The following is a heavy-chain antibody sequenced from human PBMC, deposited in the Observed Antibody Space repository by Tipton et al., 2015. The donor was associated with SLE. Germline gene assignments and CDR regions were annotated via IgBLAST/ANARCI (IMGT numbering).Heavy chain of an antibody. J-gene: IGHJ4*02. CDR1: GGSVRNGGYY. CDR2: IYYSGFT. Sequence: PGLVKPSETLSLTCTVSGGSVRNGGYYWSWVRQQPGKGLDWVGYIYYSGFTYYNPSLKGRVTISLDTSRNQFSLNLNSVTAADTAVYYCATILTSVTGLDQWGQGTLVTVSA. V-gene: IGHV4-31*03. D-gene: IGHD3-9*01. CDR3: ATILTSVTGLDQ.